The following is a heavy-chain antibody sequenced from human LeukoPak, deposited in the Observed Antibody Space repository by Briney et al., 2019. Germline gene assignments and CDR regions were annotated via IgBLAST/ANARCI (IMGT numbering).Heavy chain of an antibody. D-gene: IGHD3-22*01. Sequence: SETLSLTCTVSGGSISSYYWSWIRQPPGKGLEGIGYIYYSGSTNYNPSLKSRVTISVDTSKNQFSLKLSSVTAADTAVYYCARVNYYDSSGYYPYFDYWGQGTLVTVSS. V-gene: IGHV4-59*01. CDR2: IYYSGST. J-gene: IGHJ4*02. CDR3: ARVNYYDSSGYYPYFDY. CDR1: GGSISSYY.